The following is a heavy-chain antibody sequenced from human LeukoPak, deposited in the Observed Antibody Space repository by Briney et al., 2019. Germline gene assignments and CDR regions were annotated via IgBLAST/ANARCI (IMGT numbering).Heavy chain of an antibody. Sequence: PSETLSLTCTVSGGSISSSRYYWGWIRQPQGKGLDWIGSIYYSGSTYYNSSLKSRLTICVDKYKDQFSLRLRSGPAAGTAVYYCARHFYGSGSYVDYLGQGTLVTVSS. CDR2: IYYSGST. CDR1: GGSISSSRYY. CDR3: ARHFYGSGSYVDY. J-gene: IGHJ4*02. D-gene: IGHD3-10*01. V-gene: IGHV4-39*01.